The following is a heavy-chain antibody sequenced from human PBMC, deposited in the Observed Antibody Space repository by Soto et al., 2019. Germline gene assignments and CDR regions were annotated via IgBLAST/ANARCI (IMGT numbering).Heavy chain of an antibody. D-gene: IGHD6-13*01. V-gene: IGHV3-23*01. CDR3: ARRGPGTYFDY. CDR2: SVSGDST. J-gene: IGHJ4*02. Sequence: SVSGDSTYYADSVKGRFTISRDNSKNTLYLQMNSLRTEDTAVYYCARRGPGTYFDYWGQGTLVTVSS.